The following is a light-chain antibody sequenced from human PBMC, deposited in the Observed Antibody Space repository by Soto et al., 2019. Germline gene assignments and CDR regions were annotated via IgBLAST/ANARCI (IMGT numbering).Light chain of an antibody. J-gene: IGKJ1*01. CDR1: QSVLYSPNNKNF. Sequence: DIVMTQSPDSLAVSLGERATINCKSSQSVLYSPNNKNFLAWYQQKPGQPPRLLIYWASTRESGVPDRFNGSGSGTDFTLTISSLQAEDVALYHCQQYHSTPPTLGQGTKVEMK. V-gene: IGKV4-1*01. CDR2: WAS. CDR3: QQYHSTPPT.